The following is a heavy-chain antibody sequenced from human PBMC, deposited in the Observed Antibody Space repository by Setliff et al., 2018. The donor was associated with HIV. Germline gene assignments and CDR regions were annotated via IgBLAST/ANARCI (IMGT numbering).Heavy chain of an antibody. CDR1: GFTLRSYA. CDR2: ISGAGATT. V-gene: IGHV3-23*01. J-gene: IGHJ4*02. Sequence: GGSLRLSCEASGFTLRSYAMYWVRQAPGKGLEWAAGISGAGATTYYADSVKGRFTISRDNSKDTLYLQMNSLRAEDTAVYYCAKNLYRSPWSPLDYWGQGTLVTVS. CDR3: AKNLYRSPWSPLDY. D-gene: IGHD6-19*01.